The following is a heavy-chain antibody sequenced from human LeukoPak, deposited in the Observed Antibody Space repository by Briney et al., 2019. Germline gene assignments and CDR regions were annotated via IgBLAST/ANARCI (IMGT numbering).Heavy chain of an antibody. V-gene: IGHV3-74*01. J-gene: IGHJ4*02. CDR3: ARATVTLDY. D-gene: IGHD4-17*01. CDR1: GFTFSSNW. CDR2: INGDGRST. Sequence: GGSLRLSCAASGFTFSSNWMHWVRHAPGKGLVWVSAINGDGRSTVYADSVKGRFTISRGNAKNTLYLQMDSLRTEDTAVYYCARATVTLDYWGQGTLVTVSS.